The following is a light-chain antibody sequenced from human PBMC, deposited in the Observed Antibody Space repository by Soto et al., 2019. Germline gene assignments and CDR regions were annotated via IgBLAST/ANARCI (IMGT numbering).Light chain of an antibody. CDR1: QSVSRSN. J-gene: IGKJ5*01. CDR2: GTS. Sequence: EIVLTQSPDTLSLSPGKRATVSCRASQSVSRSNLAWYQHKPGQAPRLLIYGTSNRATGIPDRFIGSGSGTDLTLTISSLEPEDFAVYYCEQYGSSPPSINFGQGTRLEIK. V-gene: IGKV3-20*01. CDR3: EQYGSSPPSIN.